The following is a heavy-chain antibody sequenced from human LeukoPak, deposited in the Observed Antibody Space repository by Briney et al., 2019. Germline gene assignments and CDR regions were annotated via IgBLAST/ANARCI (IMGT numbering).Heavy chain of an antibody. CDR3: ARVLRYGLNYYYMDV. CDR1: GGSIGSSSYY. V-gene: IGHV4-39*07. J-gene: IGHJ6*03. D-gene: IGHD3-10*01. CDR2: ASYSGST. Sequence: SETLSLTCTVSGGSIGSSSYYGGWIRQPPGKGLEYIGSASYSGSTYYNPSLKSRVTISVDTSKNQFSLKLSSATAADTAVYYCARVLRYGLNYYYMDVWGKGTTVTVSS.